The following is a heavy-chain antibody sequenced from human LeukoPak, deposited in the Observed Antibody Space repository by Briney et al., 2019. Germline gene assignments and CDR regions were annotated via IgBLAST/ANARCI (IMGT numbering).Heavy chain of an antibody. D-gene: IGHD3-9*01. CDR1: GGSIRSYY. Sequence: SETLFLTCTGTGGSIRSYYWSWIQQPAGKGLDWIRRIYTSGSTNYTPSLKSRVTMSVDTSKNQFSLKLSSVTAADTAVYYCARDRERYFAWLLDDWFDPWGQEALVTVSS. J-gene: IGHJ5*02. V-gene: IGHV4-4*07. CDR2: IYTSGST. CDR3: ARDRERYFAWLLDDWFDP.